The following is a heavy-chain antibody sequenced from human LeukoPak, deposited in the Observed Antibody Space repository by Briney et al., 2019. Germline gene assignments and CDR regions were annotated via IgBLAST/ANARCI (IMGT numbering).Heavy chain of an antibody. CDR1: GGSISSGSYY. V-gene: IGHV4-61*02. CDR2: IYTSGST. CDR3: AKSGSYYRSFDY. J-gene: IGHJ4*02. D-gene: IGHD1-26*01. Sequence: SETLSLTCTVSGGSISSGSYYWSWIRQPAGKGLEWIGRIYTSGSTNYNPSLKSRVTISVDTSKNQFSLKLSSVTAADTAVYYCAKSGSYYRSFDYWGQGTLVTVSS.